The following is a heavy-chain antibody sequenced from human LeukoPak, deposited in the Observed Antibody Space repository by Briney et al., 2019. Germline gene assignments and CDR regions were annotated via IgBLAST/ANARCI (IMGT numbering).Heavy chain of an antibody. D-gene: IGHD6-19*01. CDR3: TRDGHSSPWYANFDY. CDR2: ISPSGTAR. CDR1: GFTFSSFE. J-gene: IGHJ4*02. V-gene: IGHV3-48*03. Sequence: PGGSLRLSCGASGFTFSSFEMNWVRLAPGKGLEWVSYISPSGTARYYADSVRGRFIISRDNAMKSLYLQMNSLRAEDTAVYYCTRDGHSSPWYANFDYWGQGILVTVSS.